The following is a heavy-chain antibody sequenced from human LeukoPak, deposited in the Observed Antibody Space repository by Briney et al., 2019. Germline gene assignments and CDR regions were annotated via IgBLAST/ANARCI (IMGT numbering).Heavy chain of an antibody. D-gene: IGHD7-27*01. Sequence: GGSLRLSCAASGNYWMHWVRQAPGKGLVWVSHINSDGSWTGYADSVKGRFTVSRDNSKNTLFLQMNSLRAEDTAVYYCAKDGGLWVSAHWGDSWGRGTLVTVSS. V-gene: IGHV3-74*01. J-gene: IGHJ4*02. CDR3: AKDGGLWVSAHWGDS. CDR1: GNYW. CDR2: INSDGSWT.